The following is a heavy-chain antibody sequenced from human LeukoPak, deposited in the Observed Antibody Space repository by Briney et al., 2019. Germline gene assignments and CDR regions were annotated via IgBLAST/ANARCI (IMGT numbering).Heavy chain of an antibody. CDR2: ISQSGST. V-gene: IGHV4-34*01. D-gene: IGHD3-10*01. CDR3: ARGPRFGELLWHWFDP. J-gene: IGHJ5*02. CDR1: GGSFSFYY. Sequence: SETLSLTCGVSGGSFSFYYWSWIRQPPGKGLEWIGEISQSGSTNYNPSLKSRVNISLDTSENQFSLKLRSVTAADTAVYYCARGPRFGELLWHWFDPWGQGNLVTVSS.